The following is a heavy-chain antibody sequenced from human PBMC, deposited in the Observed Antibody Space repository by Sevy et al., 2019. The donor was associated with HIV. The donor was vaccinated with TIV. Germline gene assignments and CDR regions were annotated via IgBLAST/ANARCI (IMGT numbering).Heavy chain of an antibody. D-gene: IGHD2-8*01. Sequence: GGSLRLSCVASGFIFSTYGMHWVRQAPGKGLEWVAVIWYDGINKDYADSVKGRFIISRDNSKNTMYLEMDSLRAEDTAFYYCARDSRNGLDPWGQGALVTVSS. CDR3: ARDSRNGLDP. V-gene: IGHV3-33*01. CDR2: IWYDGINK. CDR1: GFIFSTYG. J-gene: IGHJ5*02.